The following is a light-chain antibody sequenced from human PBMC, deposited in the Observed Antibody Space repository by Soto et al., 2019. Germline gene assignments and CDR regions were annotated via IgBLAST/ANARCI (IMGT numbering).Light chain of an antibody. V-gene: IGKV3-15*01. CDR2: GAS. CDR3: HQYNNWPRT. CDR1: QSISSD. J-gene: IGKJ2*01. Sequence: EIVMTQSPATLSVSPGERATLSCTATQSISSDLAWYQQRPGQAPRLLISGASTRATGIPARFSGSGSGTDFTLTIGSLQSEDFAVYYCHQYNNWPRTFGQGTKLEIK.